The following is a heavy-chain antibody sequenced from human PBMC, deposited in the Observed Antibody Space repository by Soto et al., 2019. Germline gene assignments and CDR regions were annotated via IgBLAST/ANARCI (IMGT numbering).Heavy chain of an antibody. CDR1: GFTFSNYA. V-gene: IGHV3-23*01. CDR3: AIDYYRFNSGYGFSMYV. Sequence: HPGGSLRLSCAAYGFTFSNYAMIWVRQAPGKGQEWVSAISSAGAIYYTDSVKGRFTISRDNSKNTLYLQMNSLRAEDTAVYYFAIDYYRFNSGYGFSMYVWGQGTTVPVSS. CDR2: ISSAGAI. J-gene: IGHJ6*02. D-gene: IGHD5-12*01.